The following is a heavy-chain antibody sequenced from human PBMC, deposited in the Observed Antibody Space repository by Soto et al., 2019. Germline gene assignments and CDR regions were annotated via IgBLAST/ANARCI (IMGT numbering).Heavy chain of an antibody. Sequence: GGSLRLSCAASGFTFSSYAMSWVRQAPGKGLEWVSAISGSGGSTYYADSVKGRFTISRDNSKNTLYLQMNSLRAEDTAVYSCANDSSSSYGPDYRGQGTLVTVSS. J-gene: IGHJ4*02. CDR3: ANDSSSSYGPDY. CDR1: GFTFSSYA. D-gene: IGHD6-6*01. V-gene: IGHV3-23*01. CDR2: ISGSGGST.